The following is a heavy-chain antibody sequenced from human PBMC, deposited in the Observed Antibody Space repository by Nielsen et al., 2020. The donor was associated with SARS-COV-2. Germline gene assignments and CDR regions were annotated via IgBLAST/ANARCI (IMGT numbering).Heavy chain of an antibody. CDR2: ISDSGSTI. CDR3: ATASNSVWGY. V-gene: IGHV3-48*03. D-gene: IGHD5/OR15-5a*01. J-gene: IGHJ4*02. Sequence: GGSLRLSCTVSGFTFSSYEMIWVRQAPGKGLEWVSYISDSGSTILYADSVKGRFTISRDNAKNSLSLQMNSLRAEDTAVYSCATASNSVWGYWGQGTLVTVSS. CDR1: GFTFSSYE.